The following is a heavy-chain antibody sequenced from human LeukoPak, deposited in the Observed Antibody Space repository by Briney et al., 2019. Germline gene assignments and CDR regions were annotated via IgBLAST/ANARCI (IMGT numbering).Heavy chain of an antibody. Sequence: ASVKVSCKASGYTFTGYYMHWVRQAPGQGLEWMGWINPNSGGTNYAQKFQGRVTMTRDTSISTAYMELSRLRSDDTAVYYCARERDVRGVIISNAFDIRGQGTMVTVSS. CDR1: GYTFTGYY. V-gene: IGHV1-2*02. CDR2: INPNSGGT. D-gene: IGHD3-10*01. CDR3: ARERDVRGVIISNAFDI. J-gene: IGHJ3*02.